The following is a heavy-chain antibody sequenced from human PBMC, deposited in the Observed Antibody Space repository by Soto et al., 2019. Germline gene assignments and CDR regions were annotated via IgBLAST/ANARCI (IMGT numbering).Heavy chain of an antibody. CDR3: ARDRVRYSSSWYGERWFDP. V-gene: IGHV4-59*01. CDR2: IYYSGST. J-gene: IGHJ5*02. CDR1: GGSISSYY. Sequence: PSETLSLTCTVSGGSISSYYWSWIRQPPGKGLEWIGYIYYSGSTNYNPSLKSRVTISVDTSKNQFSLKLSSVTAADTAVYYCARDRVRYSSSWYGERWFDPWGQGTLVTVSS. D-gene: IGHD6-13*01.